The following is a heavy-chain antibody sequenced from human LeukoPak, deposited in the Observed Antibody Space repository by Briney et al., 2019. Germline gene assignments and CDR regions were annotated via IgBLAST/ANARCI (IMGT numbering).Heavy chain of an antibody. D-gene: IGHD3-10*01. CDR1: GGSISNYY. J-gene: IGHJ5*02. CDR2: IYYSGST. Sequence: SETLSLTCTVSGGSISNYYWSWIRQPPGKGLEWIGYIYYSGSTNYNPSLKSRVTISVDTSKNQFSLKLSSVTAADTAVYYCARDSGTTGEVKFDPWGQGTLVTVSS. V-gene: IGHV4-59*12. CDR3: ARDSGTTGEVKFDP.